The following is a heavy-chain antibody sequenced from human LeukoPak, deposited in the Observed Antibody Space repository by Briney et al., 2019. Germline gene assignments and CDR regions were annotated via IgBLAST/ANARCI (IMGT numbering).Heavy chain of an antibody. CDR2: IYTSGST. CDR1: GGSISSCSYY. CDR3: ARGIVGDGAFDI. J-gene: IGHJ3*02. V-gene: IGHV4-61*02. D-gene: IGHD1-26*01. Sequence: PSQTLSLTCTVSGGSISSCSYYWSWIRQPAGKGLEWIGRIYTSGSTNYNPSLKSRVTISVDTSKNQFSLKLSSVTAADTAVYYCARGIVGDGAFDIWGQGTMVTVSS.